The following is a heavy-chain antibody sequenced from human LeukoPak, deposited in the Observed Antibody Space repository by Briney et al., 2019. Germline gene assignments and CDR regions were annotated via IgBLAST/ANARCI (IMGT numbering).Heavy chain of an antibody. Sequence: GGSLRLSCAAAGFTFSSYWMSWVRQVPGKGLEWVANIKQDGTEKYNVDSVKGRFTVSRDNAKNALYLQMDSLRVEDTAVYYCARVNVDTPMALNWFDPWGQGTLVTVSS. CDR1: GFTFSSYW. CDR2: IKQDGTEK. CDR3: ARVNVDTPMALNWFDP. V-gene: IGHV3-7*04. J-gene: IGHJ5*02. D-gene: IGHD5-18*01.